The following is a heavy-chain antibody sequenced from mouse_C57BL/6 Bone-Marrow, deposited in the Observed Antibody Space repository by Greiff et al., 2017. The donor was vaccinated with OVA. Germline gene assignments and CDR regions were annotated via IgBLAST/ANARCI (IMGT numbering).Heavy chain of an antibody. CDR2: INPSSGYT. J-gene: IGHJ3*01. CDR3: AREDGNWFAY. CDR1: GYTFTSYT. D-gene: IGHD2-1*01. Sequence: SGAELARPGASVKMSCKASGYTFTSYTMHWVKQRPGQGLEWIGYINPSSGYTKYNQKFKDKATLTADKSSSTAYMQLRSLTSEDSAVYYCAREDGNWFAYWGQGTLVTVSA. V-gene: IGHV1-4*01.